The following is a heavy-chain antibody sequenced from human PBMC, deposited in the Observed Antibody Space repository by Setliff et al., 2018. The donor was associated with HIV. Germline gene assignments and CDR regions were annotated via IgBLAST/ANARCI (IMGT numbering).Heavy chain of an antibody. Sequence: PGGSLRLSCTASGFSLGDFMLTWVRQAPGKGLQWVSDSSPTSSSKLYAESVKGRFTISRDNSKNTLYLQMNSLRAEDTAVYYCAAWGYCSSTSCPYYYYYYMDVWGKGTTVTVSS. D-gene: IGHD2-2*01. CDR3: AAWGYCSSTSCPYYYYYYMDV. CDR1: GFSLGDFM. J-gene: IGHJ6*03. V-gene: IGHV3-48*01. CDR2: SSPTSSSK.